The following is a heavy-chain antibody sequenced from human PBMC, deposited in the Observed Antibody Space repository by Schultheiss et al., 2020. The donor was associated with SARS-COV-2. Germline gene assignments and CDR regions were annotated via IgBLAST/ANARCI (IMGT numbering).Heavy chain of an antibody. J-gene: IGHJ4*02. Sequence: GGSLRLSCAASGFTFSSYSMIWVRQAPGKGLEWVSSISSSSSYIYYADSVKGRFTISRDNAKNSLYLQMNSLRAEDTAVYYCASIQGAVEAYWGQGTLVTVSS. CDR2: ISSSSSYI. CDR3: ASIQGAVEAY. V-gene: IGHV3-21*01. CDR1: GFTFSSYS. D-gene: IGHD3-10*01.